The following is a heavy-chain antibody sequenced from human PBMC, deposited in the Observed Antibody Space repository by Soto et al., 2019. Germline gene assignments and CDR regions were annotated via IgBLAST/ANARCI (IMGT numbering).Heavy chain of an antibody. Sequence: GGSLRLSCAASGFTFNSYGMSWVRQAPGKGLEWVSGISSSGDNTYYADSVKGRFTISRDNSKNILLLQMNSLRANDTAVYYCAKDGVIVVVPAASRYGMDIWSQGTTVTVSS. V-gene: IGHV3-23*01. CDR2: ISSSGDNT. J-gene: IGHJ6*02. CDR3: AKDGVIVVVPAASRYGMDI. D-gene: IGHD2-2*01. CDR1: GFTFNSYG.